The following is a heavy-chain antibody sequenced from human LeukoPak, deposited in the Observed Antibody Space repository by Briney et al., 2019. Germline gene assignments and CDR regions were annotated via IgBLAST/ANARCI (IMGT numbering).Heavy chain of an antibody. CDR2: INPSGGST. CDR1: GYTFTGYY. V-gene: IGHV1-46*01. CDR3: ARGYCSSTSCSNYYYGMDV. D-gene: IGHD2-2*01. Sequence: ASVKVSCKASGYTFTGYYTHWVRQAPGQGLEWMGIINPSGGSTSYAQKFQGRVTMTRDTSASTVYMELSSLRSEDTAVYYCARGYCSSTSCSNYYYGMDVWGQGTTVTVSS. J-gene: IGHJ6*02.